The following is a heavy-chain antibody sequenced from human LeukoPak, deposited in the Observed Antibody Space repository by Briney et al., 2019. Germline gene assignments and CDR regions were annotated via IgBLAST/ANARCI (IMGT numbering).Heavy chain of an antibody. Sequence: SETLSLTCAVYGGSFSGYYWSWIRQPPGKGLEWIGEINHSGSTNYNPSLKSRVTISVDTSKNQFSLELSSVTAADTAVYYCARGRGVTPVGGYFDYWGQGTLVTVSS. J-gene: IGHJ4*02. V-gene: IGHV4-34*01. CDR2: INHSGST. D-gene: IGHD3-10*01. CDR3: ARGRGVTPVGGYFDY. CDR1: GGSFSGYY.